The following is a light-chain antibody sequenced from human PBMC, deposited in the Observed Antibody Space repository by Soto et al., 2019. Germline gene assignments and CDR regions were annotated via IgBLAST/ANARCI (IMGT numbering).Light chain of an antibody. J-gene: IGKJ4*02. CDR1: QSVSSGY. CDR2: DAS. CDR3: QQYHKWPPFT. Sequence: EIVLTQSPGTLSLSPGERATLFCRASQSVSSGYLAWYQQKAGQAPRLLIYDASSRATGIPDRFSGSGSGTEFTLTISSLQSEDFAVYYCQQYHKWPPFTFGGGTKVDIK. V-gene: IGKV3-20*01.